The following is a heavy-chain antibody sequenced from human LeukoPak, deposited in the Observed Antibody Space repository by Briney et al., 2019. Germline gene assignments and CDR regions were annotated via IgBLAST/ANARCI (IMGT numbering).Heavy chain of an antibody. J-gene: IGHJ4*02. CDR3: AKDHCNGGSCYFDY. Sequence: PGRSLRLSCAASGFTFSSYGMHWVRQAPGKGLEWVGVIWYDGSNKYYADSVKGLFTISRDNSKNTLYLQMNSLRAEDTAVYYCAKDHCNGGSCYFDYWGQGTLVTVSS. D-gene: IGHD2-15*01. CDR2: IWYDGSNK. V-gene: IGHV3-33*06. CDR1: GFTFSSYG.